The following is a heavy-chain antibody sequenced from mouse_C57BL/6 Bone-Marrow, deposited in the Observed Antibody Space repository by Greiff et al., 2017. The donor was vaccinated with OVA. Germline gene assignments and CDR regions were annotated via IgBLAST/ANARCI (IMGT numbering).Heavy chain of an antibody. CDR1: GYTFTDYE. J-gene: IGHJ2*01. CDR3: TKYGNYDY. Sequence: VQRVESGAELVRPGASVTLSCKASGYTFTDYEMHWVKQTPVHGLEWIGAIDPETGGTAYNQKFKGKAILTADKSSSTAYMELRSLTSEDSAVYYCTKYGNYDYWGQGTTLTVSS. CDR2: IDPETGGT. D-gene: IGHD2-1*01. V-gene: IGHV1-15*01.